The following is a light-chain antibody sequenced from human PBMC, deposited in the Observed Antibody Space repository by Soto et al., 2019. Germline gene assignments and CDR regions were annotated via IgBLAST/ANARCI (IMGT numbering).Light chain of an antibody. J-gene: IGKJ1*01. V-gene: IGKV1-5*03. CDR3: QQYDNDSWT. CDR2: KAS. Sequence: DIQMTQSPSTLSASVGDRVIITCRASQTISSWLAWYQQKPGKAPNLLIYKASALKSGVPSRFSGSGSGTESTLTISSLQTDDFATYYCQQYDNDSWTFGQGTKVEIK. CDR1: QTISSW.